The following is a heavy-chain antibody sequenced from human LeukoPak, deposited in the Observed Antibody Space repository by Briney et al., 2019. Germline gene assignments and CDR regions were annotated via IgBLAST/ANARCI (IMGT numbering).Heavy chain of an antibody. CDR2: IYYSGST. CDR1: GGSISSSIYH. D-gene: IGHD3-10*01. Sequence: TSETLSLTCSVSGGSISSSIYHWGWIRQPPGKGLEWIGSIYYSGSTYYNPSLKSRVTISVDTSKNQFSLKLRSVTAADTAVYYCARRLGGSGSYYYWGQGTLVTVSS. V-gene: IGHV4-39*01. J-gene: IGHJ4*02. CDR3: ARRLGGSGSYYY.